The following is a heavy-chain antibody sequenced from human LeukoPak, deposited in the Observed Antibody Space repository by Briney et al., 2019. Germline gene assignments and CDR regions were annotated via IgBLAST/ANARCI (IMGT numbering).Heavy chain of an antibody. CDR3: AFRGPSIAAAGTFDY. Sequence: GRSLRLSCAASGFTFSSYGMHWVRQAPGKGLEWVSYISSSGSTIYYADSVKGRFTISRDNAKNSLYLQMNSLRAEDTAVYYCAFRGPSIAAAGTFDYWGQGTLVTVSS. J-gene: IGHJ4*02. CDR1: GFTFSSYG. CDR2: ISSSGSTI. V-gene: IGHV3-48*04. D-gene: IGHD6-13*01.